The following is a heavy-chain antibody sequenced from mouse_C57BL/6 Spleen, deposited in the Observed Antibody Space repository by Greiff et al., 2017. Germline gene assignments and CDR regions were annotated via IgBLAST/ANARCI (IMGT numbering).Heavy chain of an antibody. CDR1: GYSITSGYY. CDR3: AREGGYGTAWFAY. CDR2: ISYDGSN. V-gene: IGHV3-6*01. Sequence: VQLKESGPGLVKPSQSLSLTCSVTGYSITSGYYWNWIRQFPGNKLEWMGYISYDGSNNYNPSLKNRISITRDTSKNQFFLKLNSVTTEDTATYYCAREGGYGTAWFAYWGQGTLVTVSA. D-gene: IGHD2-10*02. J-gene: IGHJ3*01.